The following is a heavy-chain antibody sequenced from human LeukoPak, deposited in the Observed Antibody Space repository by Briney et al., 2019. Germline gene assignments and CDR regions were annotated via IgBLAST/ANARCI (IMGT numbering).Heavy chain of an antibody. CDR2: ISYDGSNK. CDR1: GFTFSSYA. D-gene: IGHD2-15*01. V-gene: IGHV3-30-3*01. Sequence: QPGGSLRLSCAASGFTFSSYAMHWVRQAPGKGLEWVAVISYDGSNKYYADSVKGRFTISRDNSKNTLYLQMNSLRAEDTAVYYCARDLGYCSGSCSTQYYWGQGTLVTVSS. J-gene: IGHJ4*02. CDR3: ARDLGYCSGSCSTQYY.